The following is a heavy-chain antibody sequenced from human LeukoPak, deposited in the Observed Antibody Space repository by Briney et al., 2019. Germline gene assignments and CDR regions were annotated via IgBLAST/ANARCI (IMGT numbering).Heavy chain of an antibody. CDR3: AKEAGPPNGGDSAWGGFDY. CDR2: IYPSGTSA. V-gene: IGHV1-46*01. Sequence: ASVKVSCKASGYTFTSYGISWVRQAPGQGLEWMALIYPSGTSASPAQKFQGRITVTRDTSTATVYMELSSLTSEDTAVYYCAKEAGPPNGGDSAWGGFDYWGQGTLVTVSS. J-gene: IGHJ4*02. D-gene: IGHD2-21*02. CDR1: GYTFTSYG.